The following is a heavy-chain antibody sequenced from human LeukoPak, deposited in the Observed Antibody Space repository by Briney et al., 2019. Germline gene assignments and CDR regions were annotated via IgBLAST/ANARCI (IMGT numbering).Heavy chain of an antibody. CDR1: GGSISSGGYY. Sequence: SETLSPTCTVSGGSISSGGYYWSWIRQPPGKGLEWIGYIYHSGSTNYNPSLKSRVTISVDTSKNQFSLKLSSVTAADTAVYYCARPPYSSGLGGNWFDPWGQGTLVTVSS. CDR2: IYHSGST. V-gene: IGHV4-30-2*01. J-gene: IGHJ5*02. CDR3: ARPPYSSGLGGNWFDP. D-gene: IGHD6-19*01.